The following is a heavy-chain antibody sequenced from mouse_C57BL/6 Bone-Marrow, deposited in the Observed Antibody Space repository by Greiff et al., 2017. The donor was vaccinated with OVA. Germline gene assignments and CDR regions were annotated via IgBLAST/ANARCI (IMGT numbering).Heavy chain of an antibody. CDR1: GYTFTSYW. V-gene: IGHV1-50*01. CDR3: GRGGDGRYLDV. CDR2: IDPSDSYT. Sequence: QVQLKQPGPELVKPGASVKLSCKASGYTFTSYWMQWVKQRPGQGLEWIGEIDPSDSYTNYNQKFKGKATLTVDTSSSTAYMQLSSLTSADAAVCYCGRGGDGRYLDVGGRGTAVTVSA. J-gene: IGHJ1*03. D-gene: IGHD2-13*01.